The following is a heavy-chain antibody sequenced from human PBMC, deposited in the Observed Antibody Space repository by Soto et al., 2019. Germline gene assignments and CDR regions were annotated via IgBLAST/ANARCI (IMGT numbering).Heavy chain of an antibody. J-gene: IGHJ5*02. Sequence: QVQLQESGPGLVKPSETLSLTCSVSGDSLTSYYWTWVRQPPGKGLELIGYIYYTGRINYNPSLKIWFILSMDLSKNQFSLELRSLTAADTAVYYCARIILTGYYGLEPWGQGTLVIVSA. CDR1: GDSLTSYY. CDR3: ARIILTGYYGLEP. CDR2: IYYTGRI. D-gene: IGHD3-9*01. V-gene: IGHV4-59*01.